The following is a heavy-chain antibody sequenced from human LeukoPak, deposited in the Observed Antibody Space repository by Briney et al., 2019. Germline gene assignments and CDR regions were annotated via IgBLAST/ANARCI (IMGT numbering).Heavy chain of an antibody. D-gene: IGHD5/OR15-5a*01. Sequence: GGSLRLSCAASGFTFSSYSMNWVRQAPGKGLEWVSSISSSSSYIYYADSVKGRFTISRDNAKNSLYLQMNSLRAEDTAVYYCARGHVTVSAHDYAFDIWGQGTMVTVSS. CDR2: ISSSSSYI. J-gene: IGHJ3*02. CDR1: GFTFSSYS. CDR3: ARGHVTVSAHDYAFDI. V-gene: IGHV3-21*01.